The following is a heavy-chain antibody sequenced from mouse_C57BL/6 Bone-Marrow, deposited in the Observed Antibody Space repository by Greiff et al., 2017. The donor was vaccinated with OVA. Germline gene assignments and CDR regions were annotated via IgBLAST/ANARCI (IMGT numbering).Heavy chain of an antibody. V-gene: IGHV1-80*01. Sequence: VMLVESGAELVKPGASVKISCKASGYAFSSYWMNWVKQRPGKGLEWIGQIYPGDGDTNYNGKFKGKATLTADKSSSTAYMQLSSLTSEDSAVYFCARKGTMITTDYFDYWGQGTTLTVSS. J-gene: IGHJ2*01. CDR1: GYAFSSYW. CDR3: ARKGTMITTDYFDY. CDR2: IYPGDGDT. D-gene: IGHD2-4*01.